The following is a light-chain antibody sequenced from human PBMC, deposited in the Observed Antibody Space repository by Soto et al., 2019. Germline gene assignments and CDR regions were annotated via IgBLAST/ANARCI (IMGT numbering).Light chain of an antibody. CDR1: HIVSSTY. Sequence: EIVLTQSPGTLSLSPGKRATLSSRASHIVSSTYLAWYQQKPGQAPRLLIYGASNRATGIPDRFSGSGSGTDFTLTISRLEPEDFAVYYCQQYGGSRWTFGQGTKVDIK. CDR2: GAS. CDR3: QQYGGSRWT. V-gene: IGKV3-20*01. J-gene: IGKJ1*01.